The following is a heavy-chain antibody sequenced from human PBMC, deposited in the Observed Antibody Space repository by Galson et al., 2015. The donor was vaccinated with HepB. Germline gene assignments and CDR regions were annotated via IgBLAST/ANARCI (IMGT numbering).Heavy chain of an antibody. CDR2: IYHSGST. J-gene: IGHJ6*02. V-gene: IGHV4-4*02. Sequence: GEIYHSGSTNYNPSLRSRVTISVDKSKNQFSLKLSSVTAADTAVYYCARRPVLRFLEWLLGYYYYDMDVWGQGTTVTVSS. CDR3: ARRPVLRFLEWLLGYYYYDMDV. D-gene: IGHD3-3*01.